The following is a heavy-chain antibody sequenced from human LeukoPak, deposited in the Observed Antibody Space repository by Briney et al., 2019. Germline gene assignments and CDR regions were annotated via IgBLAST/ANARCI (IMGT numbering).Heavy chain of an antibody. CDR2: IYYSGST. V-gene: IGHV4-59*01. CDR3: ARGVGTIFGVLYYMDV. J-gene: IGHJ6*03. CDR1: SGSISTYY. Sequence: SETLSLTCTVFSGSISTYYWSRIRQPPGKGLECIGYIYYSGSTNFNPSLKSRVIISVDMSKNQFSLKLSSVTAADTAVYYCARGVGTIFGVLYYMDVWGKRTTVTVSS. D-gene: IGHD3-3*01.